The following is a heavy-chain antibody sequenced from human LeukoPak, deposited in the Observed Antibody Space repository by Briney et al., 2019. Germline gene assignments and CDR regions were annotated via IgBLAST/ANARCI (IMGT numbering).Heavy chain of an antibody. CDR1: GFTFSSYG. V-gene: IGHV3-23*01. J-gene: IGHJ4*02. CDR2: IGGRDGST. CDR3: ARGNPPNDPLDY. Sequence: GGSLRLSCAASGFTFSSYGMSWVRQAPGKGLEWVSAIGGRDGSTYYADSVKGRFTISRDNSKNTVYLQMNRMRVEDTAVYYCARGNPPNDPLDYWGQGTLVTVSS.